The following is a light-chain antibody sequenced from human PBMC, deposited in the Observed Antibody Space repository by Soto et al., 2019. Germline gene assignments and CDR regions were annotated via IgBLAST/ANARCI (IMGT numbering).Light chain of an antibody. V-gene: IGKV1-5*03. CDR3: QQYDTLPVT. J-gene: IGKJ2*01. CDR1: ESISNW. CDR2: KAA. Sequence: EIQMTQSPSTLSASVGDRVTVTCRASESISNWLAWYQQKPGKAPSLLIYKAATLDFGVPSRFSGSGSVTYFTLTISSLQHDDFATYYCQQYDTLPVTFGQGTK.